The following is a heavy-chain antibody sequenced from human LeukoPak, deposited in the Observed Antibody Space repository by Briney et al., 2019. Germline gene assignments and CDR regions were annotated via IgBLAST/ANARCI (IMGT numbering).Heavy chain of an antibody. Sequence: SETLSLTCAVYGGSFSGYYWSWIRQPPGKGLEWIGEINHSGSTNYNPSLKSRVTISVDTSKNQFSLKLSSVTAADTAVYYCVRDIVVVPAAIGDAFDIWGQGTMVTVSS. D-gene: IGHD2-2*01. CDR1: GGSFSGYY. V-gene: IGHV4-34*01. J-gene: IGHJ3*02. CDR3: VRDIVVVPAAIGDAFDI. CDR2: INHSGST.